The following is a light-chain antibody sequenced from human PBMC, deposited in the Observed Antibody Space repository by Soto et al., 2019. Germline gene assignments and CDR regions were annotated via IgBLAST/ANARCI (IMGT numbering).Light chain of an antibody. J-gene: IGKJ4*01. Sequence: EIVLTQSPTTLSLSPGERATLSCRASQSISRYLAWYQQKPGQTPRLLIYDASNRATGIPARFSGSGSETDFTLTISSLDPEDFAVYHCQQRRNWPLTFGGGTKVEIK. CDR3: QQRRNWPLT. CDR2: DAS. V-gene: IGKV3-11*01. CDR1: QSISRY.